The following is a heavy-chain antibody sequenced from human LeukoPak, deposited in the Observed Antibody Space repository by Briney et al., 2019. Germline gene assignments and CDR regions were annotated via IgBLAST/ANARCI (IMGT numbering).Heavy chain of an antibody. CDR1: GFTFSSYS. Sequence: GGSLRLSCAASGFTFSSYSMNWVRQAPGRGLEWVSYISGSSRPIYYADSVKGRFTISRDNAKNSLYLQMNSLRAEDTAVYYCVTDVAGTGYWGQGTLVTVSS. J-gene: IGHJ4*02. CDR3: VTDVAGTGY. V-gene: IGHV3-48*01. D-gene: IGHD6-13*01. CDR2: ISGSSRPI.